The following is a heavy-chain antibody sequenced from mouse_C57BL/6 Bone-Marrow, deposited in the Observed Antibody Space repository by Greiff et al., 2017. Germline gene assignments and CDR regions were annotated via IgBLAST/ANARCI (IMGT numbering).Heavy chain of an antibody. D-gene: IGHD1-1*01. CDR1: GFNIKADY. CDR3: TTGIATVVAGGGYWYFDV. J-gene: IGHJ1*03. V-gene: IGHV14-4*01. Sequence: VQLQQSGAELVRPGASVKLSCTASGFNIKADYMHWVKQRPEQGLEWIGWFDPENGDTEYASKFQGKATITADTSSNTAYLQLSSLIYEDPAVYYCTTGIATVVAGGGYWYFDVWGTGTTVTVSS. CDR2: FDPENGDT.